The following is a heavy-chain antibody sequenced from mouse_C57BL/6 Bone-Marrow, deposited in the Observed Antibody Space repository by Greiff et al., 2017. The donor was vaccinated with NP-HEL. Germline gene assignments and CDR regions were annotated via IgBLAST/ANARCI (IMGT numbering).Heavy chain of an antibody. Sequence: EVKLMESGGGLVQPGGSLKLSCAASGFTFSDYGMAWVRQAPRKGPEWVAFISNLAYSIYYADPVTGRFTISRENAKNTLYLEMSSLRSEDTAMYYCARHPSFAYWGQGTLVTVSA. V-gene: IGHV5-15*01. CDR3: ARHPSFAY. CDR1: GFTFSDYG. J-gene: IGHJ3*01. CDR2: ISNLAYSI.